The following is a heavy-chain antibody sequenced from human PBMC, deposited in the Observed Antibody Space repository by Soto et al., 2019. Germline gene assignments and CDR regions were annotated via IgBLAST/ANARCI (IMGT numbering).Heavy chain of an antibody. CDR1: GGTFTTST. D-gene: IGHD3-16*01. Sequence: QVQLVQSGAEVKKPGSSVTVSCQTSGGTFTTSTISWVRQAPGQGLEWMGGIIPVFGTPSYAQKFQGRVTMIADKSSSTAYMELRNLRSEDTAMYYCERPADYVSGFSQWGQGTLVTVSS. CDR2: IIPVFGTP. V-gene: IGHV1-69*06. CDR3: ERPADYVSGFSQ. J-gene: IGHJ4*02.